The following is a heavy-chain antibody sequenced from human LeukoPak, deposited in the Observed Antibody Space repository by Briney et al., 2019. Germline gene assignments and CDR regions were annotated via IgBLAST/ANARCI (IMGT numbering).Heavy chain of an antibody. Sequence: SETLSLTCTVSGGSISSYYWSWIRQPPGKGLECIGYIYYSRSTNYNPSLKSRVTISVDTSKNQFSLKLSSVTAADTAVYYCARGESGYSYGALFDYWGQGTLVTVSS. CDR2: IYYSRST. V-gene: IGHV4-59*01. J-gene: IGHJ4*02. CDR3: ARGESGYSYGALFDY. D-gene: IGHD5-18*01. CDR1: GGSISSYY.